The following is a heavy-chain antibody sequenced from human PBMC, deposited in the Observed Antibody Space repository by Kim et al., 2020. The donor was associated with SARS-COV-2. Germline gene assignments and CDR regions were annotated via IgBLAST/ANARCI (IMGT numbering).Heavy chain of an antibody. CDR2: ISWNSGSI. CDR3: AKGVVVVTGDWFDP. D-gene: IGHD2-21*02. CDR1: GFTFDDYA. J-gene: IGHJ5*02. V-gene: IGHV3-9*01. Sequence: GGSLRLSCAASGFTFDDYAMHWVRQAPGKGLEWVSGISWNSGSIGYADSVKGRFTISRDNAKNSLYLQMNSLRAEDTALYYCAKGVVVVTGDWFDPWGQGTLVTVSS.